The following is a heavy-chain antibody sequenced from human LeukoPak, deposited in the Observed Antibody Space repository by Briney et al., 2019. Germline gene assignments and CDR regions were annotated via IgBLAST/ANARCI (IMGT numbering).Heavy chain of an antibody. Sequence: ASVKVSCKASGYTFTSYGISWVRQAPGQGLEWMGWISAYNGNTNYAQKLQGRVTMTTDTSTSTAYMELRSLRSDDTAVYYCARTLGYGGYDLILRFDPWGQGTLVTVSS. V-gene: IGHV1-18*01. CDR2: ISAYNGNT. D-gene: IGHD5-12*01. CDR1: GYTFTSYG. J-gene: IGHJ5*02. CDR3: ARTLGYGGYDLILRFDP.